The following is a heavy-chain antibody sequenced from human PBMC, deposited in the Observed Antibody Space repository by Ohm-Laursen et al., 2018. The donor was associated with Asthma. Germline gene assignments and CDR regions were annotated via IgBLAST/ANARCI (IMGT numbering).Heavy chain of an antibody. CDR1: GYSFSLYS. J-gene: IGHJ4*02. CDR3: ARGDYGDHFDY. D-gene: IGHD4-17*01. V-gene: IGHV3-21*01. CDR2: ISSSSSYI. Sequence: SLRLSCAATGYSFSLYSIHWIRQAPGKGLEWVSSISSSSSYIYYADSVKGRFTISRDNARNSLYLQMNSLRAEDTAVYYCARGDYGDHFDYWGQGTLVTVSS.